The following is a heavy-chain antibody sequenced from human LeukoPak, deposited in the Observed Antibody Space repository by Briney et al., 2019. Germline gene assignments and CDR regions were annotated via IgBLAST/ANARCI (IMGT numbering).Heavy chain of an antibody. J-gene: IGHJ6*01. CDR3: ARGSEGYCSGGGCYYGMDV. V-gene: IGHV3-21*01. Sequence: GGSLRLSCAASGFTFSSYTMNWVRQAPGKGLEWVSYISSSSYIYYADSVKGRFTISRDNAENSLYLQMNSLRAEDTAVYYCARGSEGYCSGGGCYYGMDVWGQGTTVTVSS. D-gene: IGHD2-15*01. CDR1: GFTFSSYT. CDR2: ISSSSYI.